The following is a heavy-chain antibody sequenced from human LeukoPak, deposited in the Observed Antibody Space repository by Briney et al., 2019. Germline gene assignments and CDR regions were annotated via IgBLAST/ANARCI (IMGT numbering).Heavy chain of an antibody. J-gene: IGHJ4*02. Sequence: PGGSLRLSCAASGFTFSNAWMSWVRQAPGKGLEWVGRIKSKTDGGTTDYAAPVKGRFTISRDDSKNTLYLQMNSLKTEDTAVYYCTTSLRLLWFGELLPFDYWGQGTLVTVSS. D-gene: IGHD3-10*01. CDR2: IKSKTDGGTT. CDR3: TTSLRLLWFGELLPFDY. CDR1: GFTFSNAW. V-gene: IGHV3-15*01.